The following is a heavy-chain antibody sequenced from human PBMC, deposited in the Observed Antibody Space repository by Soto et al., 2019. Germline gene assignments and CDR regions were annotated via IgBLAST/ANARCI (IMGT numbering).Heavy chain of an antibody. CDR3: ATQTISYTWGV. Sequence: QVQLQESGPGLVKPSETLSLTCTVSGAPITTTKWWAWVRLPPGKGLEWIGELSRGDERSSNPSLEGRFTMSLDKSNNPFSLKLTSVTAAVTAIYYCATQTISYTWGVWGRGTSVTVSS. J-gene: IGHJ6*02. V-gene: IGHV4-4*02. CDR2: LSRGDER. CDR1: GAPITTTKW. D-gene: IGHD3-16*01.